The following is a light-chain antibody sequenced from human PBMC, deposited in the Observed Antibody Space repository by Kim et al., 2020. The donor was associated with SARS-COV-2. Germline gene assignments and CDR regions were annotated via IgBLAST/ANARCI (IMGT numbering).Light chain of an antibody. CDR1: QNINGY. V-gene: IGKV1-39*01. CDR3: LQSYSTPLT. CDR2: AAS. J-gene: IGKJ1*01. Sequence: DIQMTQSPSSLSASAGDRVTISCRASQNINGYLNWYQQKPGKAPKLLIYAASNLQSGVPSRFSGSASGTDFTLTINSLQPEDFATYYCLQSYSTPLTFGQGTKVDIK.